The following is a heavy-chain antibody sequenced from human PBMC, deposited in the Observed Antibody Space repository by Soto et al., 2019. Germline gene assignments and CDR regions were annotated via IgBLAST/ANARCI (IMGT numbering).Heavy chain of an antibody. CDR2: INPSGGST. Sequence: ASVKVSCKASGYTFTSYYMHWVRQAPGQGLEWMGIINPSGGSTSYAQKFQGRVTMTRDTSTSTVYMELSSLRSEDTAVYYCARGGTIFGVVIEYYYYYGMDVWGQGTTVTVSS. D-gene: IGHD3-3*01. J-gene: IGHJ6*02. CDR3: ARGGTIFGVVIEYYYYYGMDV. V-gene: IGHV1-46*01. CDR1: GYTFTSYY.